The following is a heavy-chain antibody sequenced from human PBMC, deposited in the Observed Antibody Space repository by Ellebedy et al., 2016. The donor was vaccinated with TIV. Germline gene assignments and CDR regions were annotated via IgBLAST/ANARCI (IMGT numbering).Heavy chain of an antibody. CDR3: AREGGQGDGYSSH. Sequence: SVKVSCXASGGTFSSYAISWVRQAPGQGLEWMGGIIPIFGTANYAQKFQGRVTITADESTSTAYMELSSLRSEDTAVYYCAREGGQGDGYSSHWGQGTLVTVSS. CDR2: IIPIFGTA. V-gene: IGHV1-69*13. D-gene: IGHD5-24*01. CDR1: GGTFSSYA. J-gene: IGHJ4*02.